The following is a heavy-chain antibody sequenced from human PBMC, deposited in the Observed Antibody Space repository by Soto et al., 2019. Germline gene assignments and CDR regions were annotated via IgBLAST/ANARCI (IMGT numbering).Heavy chain of an antibody. CDR2: IYYSGRT. J-gene: IGHJ4*02. V-gene: IGHV4-39*01. CDR1: GESISSSSYY. Sequence: PSETLSLTCIVSGESISSSSYYWGWIRQPPGKGLEWIGSIYYSGRTYYNPSFKSRVTISIDTSKNQFSLKLSSVTATDTAVYYCARKRTTVVTQGYFDHWGQGALVTVSS. CDR3: ARKRTTVVTQGYFDH. D-gene: IGHD2-21*02.